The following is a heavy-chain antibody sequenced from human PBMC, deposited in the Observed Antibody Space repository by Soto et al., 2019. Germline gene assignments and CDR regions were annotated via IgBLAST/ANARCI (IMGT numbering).Heavy chain of an antibody. J-gene: IGHJ5*02. Sequence: SETLSLTCSASGGSITSSSHFWGWVRQPPGKGLEWIGPIYFTGNTYYTPSLKSRLTMSIDTSKNLFSLRLNSVTAADTAVYYCAGQTFTIAAASYGRSNWFDPWGPGTLVTVSS. CDR1: GGSITSSSHF. D-gene: IGHD6-25*01. CDR3: AGQTFTIAAASYGRSNWFDP. V-gene: IGHV4-39*01. CDR2: IYFTGNT.